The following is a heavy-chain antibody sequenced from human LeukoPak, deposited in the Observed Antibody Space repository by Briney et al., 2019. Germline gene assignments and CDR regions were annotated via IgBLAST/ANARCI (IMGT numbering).Heavy chain of an antibody. CDR1: GFTFDDNG. CDR2: LNWNGGTT. J-gene: IGHJ4*02. Sequence: GGSLRLSCAASGFTFDDNGMSWLRQAPGKGLEWVSGLNWNGGTTGYADSVKGRFTISRDNAKNFLYLQMNSLRAEYTALYYCATHSYYYGSGSYPHYLDYWGQGTLVTVSS. V-gene: IGHV3-20*04. D-gene: IGHD3-10*01. CDR3: ATHSYYYGSGSYPHYLDY.